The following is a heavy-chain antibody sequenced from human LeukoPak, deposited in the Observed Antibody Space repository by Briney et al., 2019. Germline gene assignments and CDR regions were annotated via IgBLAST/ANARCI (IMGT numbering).Heavy chain of an antibody. Sequence: GGSLRLSCAASGFAFGSYAMGWVSQAPGKGLEWVSAISGSDDSTYYADSVKGRFTTSRDKSKNTLYLQMNSLRAEDTAVYYCSKQVDFDPADALDVWGQGTMVTVSS. CDR1: GFAFGSYA. V-gene: IGHV3-23*01. CDR3: SKQVDFDPADALDV. CDR2: ISGSDDST. D-gene: IGHD3-9*01. J-gene: IGHJ3*01.